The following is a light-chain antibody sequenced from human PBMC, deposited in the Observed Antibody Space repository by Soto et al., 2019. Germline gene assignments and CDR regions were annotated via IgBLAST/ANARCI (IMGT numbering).Light chain of an antibody. Sequence: EIVMTQSPATLSVSPGERATLSCRASQSVRSNLAWYQQKPGQAPRLLIYGASTRATGIPARFSGSGSGTEFTLNISSLQSEDFAVYYCQQYNNRPPHTFVQGTKLEIK. J-gene: IGKJ2*01. CDR1: QSVRSN. V-gene: IGKV3-15*01. CDR3: QQYNNRPPHT. CDR2: GAS.